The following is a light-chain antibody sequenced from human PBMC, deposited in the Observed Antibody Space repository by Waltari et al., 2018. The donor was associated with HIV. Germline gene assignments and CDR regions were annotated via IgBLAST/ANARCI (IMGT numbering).Light chain of an antibody. J-gene: IGKJ1*01. CDR1: RSVLYTSNNKNY. CDR3: QQYYSIPRT. V-gene: IGKV4-1*01. Sequence: DIVMTQSPDSLAVSLGERATINCKSSRSVLYTSNNKNYLAWYQHKPGQRPKLLIYWASTRQSGVPDRVSGSGSGTDFTLAINNLQAEDVAVYYCQQYYSIPRTFGQGTKVEIK. CDR2: WAS.